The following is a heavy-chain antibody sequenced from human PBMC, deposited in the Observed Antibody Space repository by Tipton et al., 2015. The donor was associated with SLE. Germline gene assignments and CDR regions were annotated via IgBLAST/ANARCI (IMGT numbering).Heavy chain of an antibody. D-gene: IGHD1-26*01. CDR1: GGSFSGYY. CDR2: INHSGST. V-gene: IGHV4-34*01. Sequence: TLSLTCAVYGGSFSGYYWSWIRQPPGKGLEWIGEINHSGSTYYNPSLKSRVTISVDTSKNQFSLKLSSVTAADTAVYYCARGSIVGATDAFDIWGQGTMVTVSS. CDR3: ARGSIVGATDAFDI. J-gene: IGHJ3*02.